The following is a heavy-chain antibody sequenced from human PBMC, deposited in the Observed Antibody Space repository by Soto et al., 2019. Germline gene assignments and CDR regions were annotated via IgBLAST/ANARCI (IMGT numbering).Heavy chain of an antibody. V-gene: IGHV5-10-1*01. CDR3: TLPSTVNGALGMDV. J-gene: IGHJ6*04. Sequence: PGDSLKISCKGSGYSFTSYWISWVRQMPGKGLEWMGRIDPSDSYTNYSPSFQGHVTISADKSISTAYLQWSSLKASDTAMYYCTLPSTVNGALGMDVGGKGTTLTVSS. D-gene: IGHD4-17*01. CDR2: IDPSDSYT. CDR1: GYSFTSYW.